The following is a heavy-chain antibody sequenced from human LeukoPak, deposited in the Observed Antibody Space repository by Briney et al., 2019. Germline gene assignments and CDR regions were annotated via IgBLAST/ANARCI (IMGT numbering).Heavy chain of an antibody. V-gene: IGHV4-34*01. CDR2: INHSGST. J-gene: IGHJ4*02. D-gene: IGHD3-3*01. CDR3: ARAGPKYDFWSGYYYYFDH. CDR1: GGSFSGYY. Sequence: SETLSLTCAVYGGSFSGYYWSWIRQPPGKGLEWIGEINHSGSTNYNPSLKSRVTISVDTSKNQFSLKLSSVTAADTAVYYCARAGPKYDFWSGYYYYFDHWGQGTLVTVSS.